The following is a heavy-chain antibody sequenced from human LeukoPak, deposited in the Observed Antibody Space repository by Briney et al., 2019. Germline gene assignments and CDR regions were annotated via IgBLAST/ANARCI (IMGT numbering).Heavy chain of an antibody. D-gene: IGHD2-2*01. CDR1: GGSISSYY. J-gene: IGHJ3*02. CDR2: IYYSGST. Sequence: SETLSLTCTVSGGSISSYYWSWIRQPPGKGLEWIGYIYYSGSTNYNPSLKSRVTISVDTSKNQFSLKLSSVTAADTAVCYCASLIGYCSSTSCYGVGAFDIWGQGTMVTVSS. CDR3: ASLIGYCSSTSCYGVGAFDI. V-gene: IGHV4-59*01.